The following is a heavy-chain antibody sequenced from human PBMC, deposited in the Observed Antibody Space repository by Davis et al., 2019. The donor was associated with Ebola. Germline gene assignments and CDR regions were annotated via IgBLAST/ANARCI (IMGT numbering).Heavy chain of an antibody. D-gene: IGHD5-24*01. CDR2: ISGSGGST. V-gene: IGHV3-23*01. J-gene: IGHJ4*02. CDR3: ARGRARWLQSPYFDY. Sequence: PGGSLRLSCAASGFSFSDYSMNWVRQAPGKGLEWVSAISGSGGSTYYADSVKGRFTISRDNSKNTLYLQMNSLRAEDTAVYYCARGRARWLQSPYFDYWGQGTLVTVSS. CDR1: GFSFSDYS.